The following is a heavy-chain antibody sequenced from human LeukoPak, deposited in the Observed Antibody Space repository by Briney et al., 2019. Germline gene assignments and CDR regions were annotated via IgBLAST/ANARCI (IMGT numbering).Heavy chain of an antibody. Sequence: GESLKISCKDSGYDFTSYWIAWVRQMPGKGLEWMGIIYPGDSDTRYSPSFQGQVTISADKSISTAYLQWSSLKASDTAMYYCASGSYSSSWLYWGQGTLVTVSS. J-gene: IGHJ4*02. CDR1: GYDFTSYW. D-gene: IGHD6-13*01. CDR2: IYPGDSDT. V-gene: IGHV5-51*01. CDR3: ASGSYSSSWLY.